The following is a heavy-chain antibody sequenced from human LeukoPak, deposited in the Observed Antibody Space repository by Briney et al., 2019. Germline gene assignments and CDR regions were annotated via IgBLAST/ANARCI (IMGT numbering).Heavy chain of an antibody. CDR3: AHRPVGIGWFGTFDY. V-gene: IGHV2-5*01. CDR2: IYWNDDK. CDR1: GFSLSTSGVG. J-gene: IGHJ4*02. Sequence: SGPTLVKPTQTLTLTCTFSGFSLSTSGVGLGWIRQPPGKALEWLALIYWNDDKRYSPSLKSRLTITKDTSKNQVVLTMTNMDPVDTATYYCAHRPVGIGWFGTFDYWGQGTLVTVSS. D-gene: IGHD3-10*01.